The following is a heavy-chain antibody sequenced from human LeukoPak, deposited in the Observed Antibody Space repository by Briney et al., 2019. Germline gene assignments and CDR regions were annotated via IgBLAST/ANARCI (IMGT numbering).Heavy chain of an antibody. V-gene: IGHV4-39*07. D-gene: IGHD7-27*01. J-gene: IGHJ5*02. CDR3: ARDRILVTGRAHNWFDP. CDR2: IYYSGST. CDR1: SGSISNIGYY. Sequence: SETLSLTCTVSSGSISNIGYYWGWIRQPPGKGLEWIGSIYYSGSTYSNPSLKSRVTISVDTSKNQFSLKLSSVTAADTAVYYCARDRILVTGRAHNWFDPWGQGTLVTVSS.